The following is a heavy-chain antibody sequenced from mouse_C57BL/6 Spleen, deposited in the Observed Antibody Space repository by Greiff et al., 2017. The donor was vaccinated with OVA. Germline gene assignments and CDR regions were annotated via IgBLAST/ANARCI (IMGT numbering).Heavy chain of an antibody. D-gene: IGHD2-12*01. CDR2: ISYDGSN. V-gene: IGHV3-6*01. Sequence: EVQLVESGPGLVKPSQSLSLTCSVTGYSITSGYYWNWIRQFPGNKLEWMGYISYDGSNNYNPSLKNRISITRDTSKNQFFLKLNSVTTEDTATYYCARPLRLYAMDYWGQGTSVTVSS. CDR1: GYSITSGYY. J-gene: IGHJ4*01. CDR3: ARPLRLYAMDY.